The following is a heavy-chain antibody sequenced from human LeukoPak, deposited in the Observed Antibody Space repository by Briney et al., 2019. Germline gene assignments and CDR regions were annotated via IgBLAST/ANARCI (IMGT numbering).Heavy chain of an antibody. CDR2: ILYDGSNK. CDR3: AKDRLITMVRGVIQD. V-gene: IGHV3-30*18. Sequence: GGSLRLPCAAFGFPFRSFGLHWVRQVPGKGLEWVEVILYDGSNKYYADSVKGRFTISRDNSKNTLYLQMNSLRAEDTAVYYCAKDRLITMVRGVIQDWGQGTLVTVSS. D-gene: IGHD3-10*01. J-gene: IGHJ1*01. CDR1: GFPFRSFG.